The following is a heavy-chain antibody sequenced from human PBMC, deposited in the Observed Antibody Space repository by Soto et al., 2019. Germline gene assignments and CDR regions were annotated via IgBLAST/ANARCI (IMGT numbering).Heavy chain of an antibody. Sequence: GGSLRLSCAASGFTFSSYAMSWVRQAPGKGLEWVSAISGSGGRTYYADSVKGRFTISRDNSKNTLYLQMNSLRAEDTAVYYCAKDRQWEQWLVGHYGMDVWGQGTTVTVSS. CDR2: ISGSGGRT. CDR3: AKDRQWEQWLVGHYGMDV. CDR1: GFTFSSYA. J-gene: IGHJ6*02. V-gene: IGHV3-23*01. D-gene: IGHD6-19*01.